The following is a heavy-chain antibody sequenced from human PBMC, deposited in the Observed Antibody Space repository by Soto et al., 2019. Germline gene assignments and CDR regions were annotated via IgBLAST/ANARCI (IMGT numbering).Heavy chain of an antibody. CDR2: IWYDGSNK. D-gene: IGHD2-21*02. J-gene: IGHJ3*02. CDR3: ARETLDRYCGGDCFSAAFDI. V-gene: IGHV3-33*01. Sequence: TGGSLRLSCAASGFTFSSYGMHWVRQAPGKGLEWVAVIWYDGSNKYYADSVKGRFTISRDNSKNTLYLQMNSLRAEDTAVYYCARETLDRYCGGDCFSAAFDIWGQGTMVTVSS. CDR1: GFTFSSYG.